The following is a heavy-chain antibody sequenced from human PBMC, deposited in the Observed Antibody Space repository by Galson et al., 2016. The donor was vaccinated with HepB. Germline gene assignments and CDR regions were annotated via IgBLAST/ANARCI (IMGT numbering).Heavy chain of an antibody. Sequence: SCAASEFTVSSNYMSWVRQAPGKGLEWVAVTSYDGSNEYYADSVKGRFTISRDNSKNTLYLQMNSLRAEDTAVYYCAKPETRPYDILTGYSHFDYWGQGTLVTVSS. D-gene: IGHD3-9*01. V-gene: IGHV3-30*18. CDR2: TSYDGSNE. J-gene: IGHJ4*02. CDR1: EFTVSSNY. CDR3: AKPETRPYDILTGYSHFDY.